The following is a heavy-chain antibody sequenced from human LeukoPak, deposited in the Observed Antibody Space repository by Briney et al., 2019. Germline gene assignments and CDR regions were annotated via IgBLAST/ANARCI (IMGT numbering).Heavy chain of an antibody. Sequence: GGSLRLSCAVSGFRFDNYAMSWVRQAPGKGLDWVSTISATGDSTYSADSVKGRFTVSRDNSKNTVYLQLNSLSAEDTAVYYCYGEGYWGQGTLVTVSS. D-gene: IGHD4/OR15-4a*01. CDR3: YGEGY. J-gene: IGHJ4*02. CDR2: ISATGDST. V-gene: IGHV3-23*01. CDR1: GFRFDNYA.